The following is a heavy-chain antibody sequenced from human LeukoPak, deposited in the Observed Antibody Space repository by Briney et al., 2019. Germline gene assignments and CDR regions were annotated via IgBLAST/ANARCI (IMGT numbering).Heavy chain of an antibody. J-gene: IGHJ3*02. CDR1: GGSISSSSYY. CDR3: ARHGPGSFIGRDAFDI. V-gene: IGHV4-39*01. D-gene: IGHD3-10*01. CDR2: IYYSGST. Sequence: SETLSLTCTVSGGSISSSSYYWGWIRQPPGRGLEWIGSIYYSGSTYYNPSLKSRVTISVDTSKNQFSLKLSSVTAADTAVYYCARHGPGSFIGRDAFDIWGRGTMVTVS.